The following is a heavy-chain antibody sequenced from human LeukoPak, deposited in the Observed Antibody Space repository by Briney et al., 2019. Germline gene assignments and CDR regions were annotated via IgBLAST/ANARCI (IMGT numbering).Heavy chain of an antibody. CDR1: GFTFSSYA. D-gene: IGHD3-22*01. V-gene: IGHV3-23*01. CDR3: AKGDYYYDSSGYSFDY. Sequence: GGSLRLSCAASGFTFSSYAMSWVRQAPGKGLEWVSAISGSGGSTYYADSVKGRFTISRDNSKNTLYLQMNSLRAEDTAVYYCAKGDYYYDSSGYSFDYWGQGTLVTVSS. J-gene: IGHJ4*02. CDR2: ISGSGGST.